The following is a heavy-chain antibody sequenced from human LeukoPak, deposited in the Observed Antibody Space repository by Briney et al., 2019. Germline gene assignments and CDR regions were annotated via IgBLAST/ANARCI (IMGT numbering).Heavy chain of an antibody. CDR3: AREGWAVARKVDY. Sequence: GGSLRLSCTASGFPFSNYWMHWARQAPGKGLLWVSRINTDERTTDYADSVKGRFTISRDNARNTLYLQMNSLRAEDTGVYYCAREGWAVARKVDYWGRGTLVTVSS. V-gene: IGHV3-74*01. J-gene: IGHJ4*02. CDR2: INTDERTT. D-gene: IGHD6-19*01. CDR1: GFPFSNYW.